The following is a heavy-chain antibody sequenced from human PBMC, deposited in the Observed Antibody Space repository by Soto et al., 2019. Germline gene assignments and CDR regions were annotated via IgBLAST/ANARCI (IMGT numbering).Heavy chain of an antibody. CDR1: GFTFSSYW. D-gene: IGHD3-3*01. CDR2: INSDGSST. Sequence: GSLRLSCAASGFTFSSYWMHWVRQAPGKGLVWVSRINSDGSSTSYADSVKGRFTISRDNAKNTLYMKMNSLRAEDTAVYYCARDRLDFWSGYYISYYYGMDVWGQGTTVTVSS. CDR3: ARDRLDFWSGYYISYYYGMDV. J-gene: IGHJ6*02. V-gene: IGHV3-74*01.